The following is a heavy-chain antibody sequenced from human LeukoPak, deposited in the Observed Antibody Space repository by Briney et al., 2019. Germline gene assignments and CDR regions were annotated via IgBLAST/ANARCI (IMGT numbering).Heavy chain of an antibody. CDR2: IYYSGST. Sequence: SETLSLTCTVSGGSISSSSYYWGWIRQPPGKGLEWIGSIYYSGSTNYNPSLKSRVTISVDTSKNQFSLKLSSVTAADTAVYYCARSGEWELQDAFDIWGQGTMVTVSS. V-gene: IGHV4-39*07. CDR1: GGSISSSSYY. CDR3: ARSGEWELQDAFDI. J-gene: IGHJ3*02. D-gene: IGHD1-26*01.